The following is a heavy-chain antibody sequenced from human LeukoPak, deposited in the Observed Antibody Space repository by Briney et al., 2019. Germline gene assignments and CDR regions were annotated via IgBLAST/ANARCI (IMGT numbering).Heavy chain of an antibody. CDR1: GFTFSSYA. D-gene: IGHD2-2*01. CDR3: TRDASDIVVVPAAVGPFDY. Sequence: PGGSLRLSCAASGFTFSSYAMSWVRQAPGRGLEYVSVISSNGGSTFYANSVKGRFTISRDNSKNTLYLQMGSLRAEDMAVYYCTRDASDIVVVPAAVGPFDYWGQGTPVTVSS. CDR2: ISSNGGST. J-gene: IGHJ4*02. V-gene: IGHV3-64*01.